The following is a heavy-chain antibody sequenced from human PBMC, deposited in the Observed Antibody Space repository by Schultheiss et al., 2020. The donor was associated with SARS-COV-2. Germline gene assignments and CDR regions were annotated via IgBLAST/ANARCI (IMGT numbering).Heavy chain of an antibody. V-gene: IGHV4-59*08. J-gene: IGHJ2*01. CDR1: GGSISSYY. D-gene: IGHD2-2*01. CDR3: ARVGYCSSTSCFRPHWYFEL. CDR2: IYYSGST. Sequence: SETLSLTCTVSGGSISSYYWSWIRQPPGKGLEWIGYIYYSGSTNYNPSLKSRVTISVDTSKNQFSLKLSSVTAADTAVYYCARVGYCSSTSCFRPHWYFELWGRGTLVTGAS.